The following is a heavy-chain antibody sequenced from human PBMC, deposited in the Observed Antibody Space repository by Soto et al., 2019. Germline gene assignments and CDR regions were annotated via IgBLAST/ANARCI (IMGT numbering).Heavy chain of an antibody. J-gene: IGHJ4*02. CDR2: ISSSSSTI. D-gene: IGHD4-17*01. CDR1: GFTFSSYS. Sequence: EVQLVESGGGLVQPGGSLRLSCAASGFTFSSYSMNWVRQAPGKGLEWVSYISSSSSTIYYADSVKGRFTISRDNAKNSRYLQMNSLRDEDTAVYYCARDDYGDYRPHGNDYWGQGTLVTVSS. CDR3: ARDDYGDYRPHGNDY. V-gene: IGHV3-48*02.